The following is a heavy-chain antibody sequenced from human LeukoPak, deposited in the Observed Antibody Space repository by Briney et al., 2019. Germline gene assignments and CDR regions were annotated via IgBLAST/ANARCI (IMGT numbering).Heavy chain of an antibody. CDR3: ARDFPPAR. V-gene: IGHV4-59*01. CDR1: GGSISSYY. J-gene: IGHJ4*02. Sequence: SETLSLTCTVAGGSISSYYWSWIRQPPGKGLEWIGYIYYSGSTNYNPSLKSRVTISVDTSKNQFSLKLSSVTAADTAVYYCARDFPPARWGQGTLVTVSS. D-gene: IGHD2-15*01. CDR2: IYYSGST.